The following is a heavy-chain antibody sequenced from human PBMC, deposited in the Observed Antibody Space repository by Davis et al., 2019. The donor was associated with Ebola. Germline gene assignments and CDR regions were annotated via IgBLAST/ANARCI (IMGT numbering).Heavy chain of an antibody. CDR3: ARLYCSGGSCPHFDY. D-gene: IGHD2-15*01. V-gene: IGHV4-34*01. J-gene: IGHJ4*02. CDR1: GGSFSGYY. Sequence: MPSETLSLTCAVYGGSFSGYYWNWIRQPPGKGLEWIGEINHSGSTNYNPSLKSRVTISVDKSKNQFSLKLSSVTAADSAVYYCARLYCSGGSCPHFDYWGQGTLVTVSS. CDR2: INHSGST.